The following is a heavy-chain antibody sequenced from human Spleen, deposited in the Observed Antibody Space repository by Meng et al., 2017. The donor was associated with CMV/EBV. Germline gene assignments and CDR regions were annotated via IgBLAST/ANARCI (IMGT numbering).Heavy chain of an antibody. CDR3: ARGSGTVFGVVGWFDP. Sequence: SISSGGYYWSWIRQLPGKGLEWIGYIYYTGSTYYNPSLKRRGTILLDTSKNQFSLKLSSVSVADTAVYYCARGSGTVFGVVGWFDPWGQGTLVTVSS. V-gene: IGHV4-31*02. D-gene: IGHD3-3*01. CDR2: IYYTGST. CDR1: SISSGGYY. J-gene: IGHJ5*02.